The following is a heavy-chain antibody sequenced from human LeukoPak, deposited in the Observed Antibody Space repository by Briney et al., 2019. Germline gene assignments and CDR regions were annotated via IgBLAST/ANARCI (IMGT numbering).Heavy chain of an antibody. CDR2: IKQDGSEK. Sequence: GGSLRLSCAASGFTFSSYAMSWVRQAPGKGLEWVANIKQDGSEKYYVDSVKGRFTISRDNAKNSLYLQMNSLRAEDTAVYYCARGPGGYYDFWSGFGFDYWGQGTLVTVSS. CDR3: ARGPGGYYDFWSGFGFDY. CDR1: GFTFSSYA. V-gene: IGHV3-7*01. D-gene: IGHD3-3*01. J-gene: IGHJ4*02.